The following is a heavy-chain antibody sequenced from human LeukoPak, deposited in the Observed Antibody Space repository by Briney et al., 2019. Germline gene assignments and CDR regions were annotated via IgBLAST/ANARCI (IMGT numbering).Heavy chain of an antibody. J-gene: IGHJ4*02. D-gene: IGHD3-10*01. CDR3: ARVHKYYGSGSYSY. CDR2: MNPNSGNT. Sequence: ASVKVSCKASGYTFTSYDINWVRQATGQGLEWMGWMNPNSGNTGYAQKFQGRVTMTRDTSISTAYMELSRLRSDDTAVYYCARVHKYYGSGSYSYWGQGTLVTVSS. V-gene: IGHV1-8*01. CDR1: GYTFTSYD.